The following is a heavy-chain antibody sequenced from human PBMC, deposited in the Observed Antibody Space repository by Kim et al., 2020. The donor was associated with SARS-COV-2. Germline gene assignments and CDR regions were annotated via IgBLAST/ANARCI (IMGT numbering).Heavy chain of an antibody. CDR1: GGSFSGYY. D-gene: IGHD1-26*01. CDR3: ASRSGRL. Sequence: SETLSLTCAVYGGSFSGYYWSWIRQPPGKGLEWIGEINHSGSTNYNPSLKSRVTISVDTSKNQFSLKLSSVTAADTAVYYCASRSGRLWGKGTTVTVSS. CDR2: INHSGST. V-gene: IGHV4-34*01. J-gene: IGHJ6*04.